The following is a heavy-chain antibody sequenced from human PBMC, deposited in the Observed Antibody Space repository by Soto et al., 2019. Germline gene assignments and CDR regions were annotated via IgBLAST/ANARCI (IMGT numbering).Heavy chain of an antibody. CDR1: GFNFKKFA. D-gene: IGHD6-19*01. V-gene: IGHV3-23*01. J-gene: IGHJ4*02. CDR3: AKADGEQWLLPHLDK. CDR2: ISCCGGST. Sequence: EVQLLESGGGVVQPGGSLRLSCVASGFNFKKFAMSWVRQAPGEGLEWVSGISCCGGSTSYADSVKGRFSIARDDSTNTLSLQMNNLKVEDTDQYYCAKADGEQWLLPHLDKWGQGPLVTVS.